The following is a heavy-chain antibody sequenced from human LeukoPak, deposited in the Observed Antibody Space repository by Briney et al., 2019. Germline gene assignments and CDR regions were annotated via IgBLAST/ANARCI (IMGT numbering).Heavy chain of an antibody. CDR3: AREKPDDAFDI. Sequence: PGGSLRLSCAASGFTFGTYSMNWVRQAPGKGLDWVSYISNSARTINYADSVKGRFTISRDNAKNSLYLQMNSLRDDDTAVYYCAREKPDDAFDIWGQGTMVTVSS. CDR2: ISNSARTI. J-gene: IGHJ3*02. CDR1: GFTFGTYS. V-gene: IGHV3-48*02.